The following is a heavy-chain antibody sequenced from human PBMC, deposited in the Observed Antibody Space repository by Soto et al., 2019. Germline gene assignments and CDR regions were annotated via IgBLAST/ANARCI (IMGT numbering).Heavy chain of an antibody. V-gene: IGHV5-51*01. Sequence: PXESLKISCKGSGYSFTSYWIGWVRQMPGKGLEGMGIIYPGDSDTRYSPSFQGQVTTSADKSISTAYLQWSSLKASDTAMYYCARHRRPYYDFWSGGYYYYGMDVWGQGTTVTVSS. J-gene: IGHJ6*02. D-gene: IGHD3-3*01. CDR2: IYPGDSDT. CDR1: GYSFTSYW. CDR3: ARHRRPYYDFWSGGYYYYGMDV.